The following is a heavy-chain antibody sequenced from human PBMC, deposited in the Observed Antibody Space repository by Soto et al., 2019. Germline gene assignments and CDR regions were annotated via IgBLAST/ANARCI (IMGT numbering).Heavy chain of an antibody. CDR2: IYYSGST. J-gene: IGHJ4*02. CDR1: GGSISSSSYY. Sequence: QLQLQESGPGLVKPSETLSLTCTVSGGSISSSSYYWGWIRQPPGKGLEWIGSIYYSGSTYYNPSLKSRVTISVDTSKNQFSLKLSSVTAADTAVYYCARHRGYYARGQIDYWGQGTLVTVSS. D-gene: IGHD2-2*01. CDR3: ARHRGYYARGQIDY. V-gene: IGHV4-39*01.